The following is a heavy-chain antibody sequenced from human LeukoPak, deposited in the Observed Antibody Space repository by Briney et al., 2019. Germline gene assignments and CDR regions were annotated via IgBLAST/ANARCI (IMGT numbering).Heavy chain of an antibody. CDR3: ARDPSITGTTPYWFDH. CDR1: GGSISSYY. D-gene: IGHD1-7*01. CDR2: IYTSGST. J-gene: IGHJ5*02. Sequence: SETLSLTCTVSGGSISSYYWSWIRQPAGKGLEWIGRIYTSGSTNYNPSLKSRVTMSVDTSKNQFSLKLSSVTAADTAVYYCARDPSITGTTPYWFDHWGQGTLVTVSS. V-gene: IGHV4-4*07.